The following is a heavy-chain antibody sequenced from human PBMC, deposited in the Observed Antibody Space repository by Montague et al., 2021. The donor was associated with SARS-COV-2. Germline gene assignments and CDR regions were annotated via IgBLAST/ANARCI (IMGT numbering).Heavy chain of an antibody. CDR2: ISSSGSTI. V-gene: IGHV3-48*03. J-gene: IGHJ4*02. D-gene: IGHD3-10*01. CDR1: GFTFRTYE. CDR3: ARDGRFGELDY. Sequence: SLRLSCAASGFTFRTYEMNWVRQAPGKGLEWVSYISSSGSTIYYADSVKGRFTISGDNAKNSLYLQMNSLRAEDTAVYYCARDGRFGELDYWGQGTLVTV.